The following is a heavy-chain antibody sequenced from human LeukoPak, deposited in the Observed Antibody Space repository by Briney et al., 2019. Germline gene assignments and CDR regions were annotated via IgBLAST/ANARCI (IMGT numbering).Heavy chain of an antibody. V-gene: IGHV3-7*04. CDR2: INLDGSDK. CDR3: ARGYSGWFDN. J-gene: IGHJ4*02. Sequence: GGSLRLSYAASGFSFSIYWMSWVRQAPGKGLEWLANINLDGSDKNYVDSVKGRFTISRDNAKNSLYLQMTSLRTEDTAVYYCARGYSGWFDNWGQGNLVTVSS. D-gene: IGHD6-19*01. CDR1: GFSFSIYW.